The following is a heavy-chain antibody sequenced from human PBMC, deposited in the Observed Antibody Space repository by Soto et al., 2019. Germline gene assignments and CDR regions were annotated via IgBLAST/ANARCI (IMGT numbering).Heavy chain of an antibody. CDR2: ISGRSDYS. J-gene: IGHJ5*02. CDR1: GFNFGDYY. CDR3: TRALDNGDYADL. Sequence: QVRLVESGGGLVKPGGSLRLSCAASGFNFGDYYMNWVRQAPGKGLEWIAYISGRSDYSNYADSEKGRFIVSRDNAQSSLFLQMDNLSDEDTALYFCTRALDNGDYADLWGQGTLVTVSS. V-gene: IGHV3-11*06. D-gene: IGHD4-17*01.